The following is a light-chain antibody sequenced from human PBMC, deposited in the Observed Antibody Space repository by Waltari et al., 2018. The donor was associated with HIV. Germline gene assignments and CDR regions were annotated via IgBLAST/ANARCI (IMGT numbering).Light chain of an antibody. Sequence: SYELTQPPSVSVSPGQTASISCSGDKLGDKYAPGYQQKPGQSPVLVINQDTRRPSGIPERFSGSNSGHTATLTVSGTQAMDEADYYCQAWDSSTVVFGGGTKLTVL. CDR2: QDT. CDR3: QAWDSSTVV. V-gene: IGLV3-1*01. CDR1: KLGDKY. J-gene: IGLJ2*01.